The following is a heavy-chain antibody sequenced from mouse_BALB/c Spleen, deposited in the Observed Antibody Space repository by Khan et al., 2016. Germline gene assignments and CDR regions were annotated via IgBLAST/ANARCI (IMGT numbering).Heavy chain of an antibody. CDR3: ARYGNYAMDY. Sequence: EVELVESGGDLVQPGGSRKLSCAASGFTFSSFGMHWVRQAPEKGLEWVAYISGGSSTIYYADTVKGRFTISRDHPKNTLFLQMTSLRSEDTAMYYCARYGNYAMDYWGQGTSVTVSS. V-gene: IGHV5-17*02. J-gene: IGHJ4*01. CDR1: GFTFSSFG. CDR2: ISGGSSTI. D-gene: IGHD2-1*01.